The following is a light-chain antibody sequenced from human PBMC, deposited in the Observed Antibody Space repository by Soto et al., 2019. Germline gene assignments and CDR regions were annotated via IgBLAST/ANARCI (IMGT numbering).Light chain of an antibody. CDR1: QSVSSSY. V-gene: IGKV3-20*01. CDR2: GAS. CDR3: HQYDSWT. Sequence: EIVLTQSPGTLCLSPGERATLSCRASQSVSSSYLAWYQQKPGQAPRLLIYGASSRATGIPDRFSGSGSGTDFTLTISRLEPEDFAVYYCHQYDSWTFGQGTKVDIK. J-gene: IGKJ1*01.